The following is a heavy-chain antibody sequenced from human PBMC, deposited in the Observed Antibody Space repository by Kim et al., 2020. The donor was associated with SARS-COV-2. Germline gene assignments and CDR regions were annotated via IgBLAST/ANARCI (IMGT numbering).Heavy chain of an antibody. CDR3: ARGSSPRYSSSWYCFDY. CDR2: INHSGST. CDR1: GGSFSGYY. J-gene: IGHJ4*02. V-gene: IGHV4-34*01. Sequence: SETLSLTCAVYGGSFSGYYWSCIRQPPGKGLEWIGEINHSGSTNYNPSLKSRVTISVDTSKNQFSLKLSSVTAADTAVYYCARGSSPRYSSSWYCFDYWGQGTPVTVSS. D-gene: IGHD6-13*01.